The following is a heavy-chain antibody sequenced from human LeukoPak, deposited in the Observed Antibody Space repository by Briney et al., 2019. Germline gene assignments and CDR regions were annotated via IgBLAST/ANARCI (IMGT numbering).Heavy chain of an antibody. CDR3: AKDRRWLQYYFDY. CDR2: ISGSGGST. V-gene: IGHV3-23*01. J-gene: IGHJ4*02. Sequence: GGSLRLSCAASGFTFSNYWMTWVRQAPGKGLEWVSAISGSGGSTYYADSVKGRFTISRDNSKNTLYLQMNSLRAEDTAVYYCAKDRRWLQYYFDYWGQGTLVTVSS. CDR1: GFTFSNYW. D-gene: IGHD5-24*01.